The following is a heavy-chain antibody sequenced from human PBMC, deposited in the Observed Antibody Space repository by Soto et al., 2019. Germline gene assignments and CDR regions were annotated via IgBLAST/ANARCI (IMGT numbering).Heavy chain of an antibody. Sequence: VGSLRLSYAASGLHVSSYARRSVRQAPGKGLEWASAISGSGGSTYYADSVKGRFTISRDNSKNTLYLQMNSLRAEDTAVYYCAKDETEGDYWGQGTLVTVSS. CDR1: GLHVSSYA. V-gene: IGHV3-23*01. CDR2: ISGSGGST. J-gene: IGHJ4*02. CDR3: AKDETEGDY.